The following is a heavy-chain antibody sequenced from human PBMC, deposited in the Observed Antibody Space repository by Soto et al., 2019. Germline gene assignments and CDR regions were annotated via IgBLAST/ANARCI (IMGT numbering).Heavy chain of an antibody. Sequence: QVQLVESGGGVIQPGRSLRLSCAASGFTFSSYGMHWVRQAPGKGLEWVAVISYDGSNKYYADSVKGRFTISRDNSKNTLYLQMNSLRAEDTAVYYCAKEAHTRYCSGGSCYFLYYYYGMDVWGQGTTVTVSS. J-gene: IGHJ6*02. CDR1: GFTFSSYG. D-gene: IGHD2-15*01. CDR2: ISYDGSNK. V-gene: IGHV3-30*18. CDR3: AKEAHTRYCSGGSCYFLYYYYGMDV.